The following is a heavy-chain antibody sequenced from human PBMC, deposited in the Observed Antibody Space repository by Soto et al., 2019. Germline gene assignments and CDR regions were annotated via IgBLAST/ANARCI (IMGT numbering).Heavy chain of an antibody. CDR3: ARTEDYYDSSGLSIVY. Sequence: GEARKISCKGSGYSFTSYWIGWVRQMPGKGLEWMGIIYPGDSDTRYSPSFQGQVTISADKSISTAYLQWSSLKASDTAMYYCARTEDYYDSSGLSIVYWCQGTPVTVSS. D-gene: IGHD3-22*01. V-gene: IGHV5-51*01. J-gene: IGHJ4*02. CDR1: GYSFTSYW. CDR2: IYPGDSDT.